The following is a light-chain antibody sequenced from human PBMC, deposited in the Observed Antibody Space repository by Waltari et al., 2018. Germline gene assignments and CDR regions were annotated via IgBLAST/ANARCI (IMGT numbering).Light chain of an antibody. CDR3: ASYKTSGRI. CDR2: DVS. V-gene: IGLV2-14*03. Sequence: QSALTQPASVSGSPGQSLTISCTGTSTDVGGYNYVPRYQQHPGNAPKLLIYDVSTRPSGVSNRFSGSKSGNTASLTISGLQAEDEADYYCASYKTSGRIFGGGTKLTVL. CDR1: STDVGGYNY. J-gene: IGLJ2*01.